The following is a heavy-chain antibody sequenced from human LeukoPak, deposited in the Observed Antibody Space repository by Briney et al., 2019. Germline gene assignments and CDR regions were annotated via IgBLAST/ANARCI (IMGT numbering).Heavy chain of an antibody. CDR2: ISSSSNYI. D-gene: IGHD5-12*01. CDR3: ARAGIVATIVMFDY. J-gene: IGHJ4*02. V-gene: IGHV3-21*01. CDR1: GFTFSSYS. Sequence: PGGSLRLSCAASGFTFSSYSMNWVRQAPGKGLEWVSSISSSSNYIYYADSVKGRFTISRDNAMKSLFLQMNSLRAEDTAVYYCARAGIVATIVMFDYWGQGTLVTVSS.